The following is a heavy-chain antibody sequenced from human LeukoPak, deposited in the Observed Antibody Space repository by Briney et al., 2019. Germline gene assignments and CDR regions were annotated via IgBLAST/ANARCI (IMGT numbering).Heavy chain of an antibody. Sequence: GGSLRLSCAASGFTVSSNYMSWVRQAPGKGLEWVSVIYSGGSTYYADSVKGRFTISRDNSKNTLYLQMNSLRAEDTAVYYCASFCSSTGCYTWYYFDYWGQGTLVTVSS. J-gene: IGHJ4*02. CDR1: GFTVSSNY. V-gene: IGHV3-66*02. CDR2: IYSGGST. D-gene: IGHD2-2*02. CDR3: ASFCSSTGCYTWYYFDY.